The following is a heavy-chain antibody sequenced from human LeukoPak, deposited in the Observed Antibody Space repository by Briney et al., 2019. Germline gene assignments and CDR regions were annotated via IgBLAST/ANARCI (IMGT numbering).Heavy chain of an antibody. D-gene: IGHD6-13*01. Sequence: GGSLRLSCAASGFTFSSYGMHWVRQAPGKGLEWVAYISYDGSNEYYADSVKGRFTLSRDNSKNTLYLQMNSLRAEDTAVYYCAEDPSYSSSCLFDIWGQGTMVTVSS. V-gene: IGHV3-30*18. CDR1: GFTFSSYG. CDR2: ISYDGSNE. CDR3: AEDPSYSSSCLFDI. J-gene: IGHJ3*02.